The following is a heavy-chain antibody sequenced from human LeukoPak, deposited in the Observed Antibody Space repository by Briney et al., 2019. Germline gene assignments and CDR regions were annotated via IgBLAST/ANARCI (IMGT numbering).Heavy chain of an antibody. V-gene: IGHV1-2*02. CDR2: INPNSGGT. D-gene: IGHD1-26*01. J-gene: IGHJ5*02. CDR3: ARDNSVGDYAWWFDP. CDR1: GYTFTGYY. Sequence: ASVKVSCKASGYTFTGYYMHWVRQAPGQGLEWMGWINPNSGGTNYAQKFQGRVTMTRDTSISTAYMELSRLRSDDTAVYDCARDNSVGDYAWWFDPWGQGTLVTVSS.